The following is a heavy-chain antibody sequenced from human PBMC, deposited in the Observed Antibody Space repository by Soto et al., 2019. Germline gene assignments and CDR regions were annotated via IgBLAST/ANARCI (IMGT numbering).Heavy chain of an antibody. J-gene: IGHJ1*01. V-gene: IGHV1-8*01. CDR1: GYTFTSYD. CDR3: ARGPENYDFWSGYYPQSEYFQH. CDR2: MNPNSGNT. Sequence: ASVKVSCKASGYTFTSYDINWVRQATGQGLEWMGWMNPNSGNTGYAQKFQGRVTITRNTPISTAYMELSSLRSEDTAVYYYARGPENYDFWSGYYPQSEYFQHWGQGTLVTVSS. D-gene: IGHD3-3*01.